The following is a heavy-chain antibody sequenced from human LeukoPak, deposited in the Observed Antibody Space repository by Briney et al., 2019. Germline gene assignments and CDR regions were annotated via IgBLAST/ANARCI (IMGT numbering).Heavy chain of an antibody. J-gene: IGHJ5*02. CDR1: GFTFSSYS. Sequence: GGSLRLSCAASGFTFSSYSMNWVRQAPGKGLEWVANIKQDGSEKYYVDSVKGRFTISRDNAKNSLYLQMNSLRAEDTAVYYCARDLGYSSSWTRWFDPWGQGTLVTVSS. V-gene: IGHV3-7*01. D-gene: IGHD6-13*01. CDR2: IKQDGSEK. CDR3: ARDLGYSSSWTRWFDP.